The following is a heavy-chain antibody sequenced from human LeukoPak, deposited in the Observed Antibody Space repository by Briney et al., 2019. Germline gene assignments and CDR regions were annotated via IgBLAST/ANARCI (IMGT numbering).Heavy chain of an antibody. CDR2: MNPNSGNT. D-gene: IGHD1-1*01. J-gene: IGHJ4*02. Sequence: ASAKVSRKASGYTFTSYDLNWVRHATGQGLEWMGWMNPNSGNTGYAQTFQGRVTMTRNTSISTAYMELSSLRSEDTAVYYCARGGPTGSGNYWGQGTLVTVSS. V-gene: IGHV1-8*01. CDR3: ARGGPTGSGNY. CDR1: GYTFTSYD.